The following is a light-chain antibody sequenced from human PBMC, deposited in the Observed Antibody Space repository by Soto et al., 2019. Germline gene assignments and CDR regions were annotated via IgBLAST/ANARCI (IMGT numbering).Light chain of an antibody. J-gene: IGLJ1*01. CDR3: FSFTTDWTHV. CDR1: SCDIGAYNY. V-gene: IGLV2-14*01. CDR2: EVS. Sequence: QSVLTQPASVSGSPGQSITISCTGSSCDIGAYNYVSWFQQHPGKAPKLIISEVSNRPSGVSNRFSGSKSGTAASLTISGLQTEDEADYFCFSFTTDWTHVFGTGTKVTVL.